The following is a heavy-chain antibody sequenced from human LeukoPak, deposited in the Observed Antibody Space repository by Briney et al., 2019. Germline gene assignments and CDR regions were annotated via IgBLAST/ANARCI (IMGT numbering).Heavy chain of an antibody. CDR2: IYSGGST. D-gene: IGHD3-9*01. CDR3: ARDATYYDILTGYKRADGMDV. V-gene: IGHV3-66*01. J-gene: IGHJ6*02. Sequence: GGSLRLSCAASGFTVSSNYMSWVRQAPGKGLEWVSVIYSGGSTYYADSVKGRFTISRDNSKNTLYLQMTSLRAEDTAVYYCARDATYYDILTGYKRADGMDVWGQGTTVTVSS. CDR1: GFTVSSNY.